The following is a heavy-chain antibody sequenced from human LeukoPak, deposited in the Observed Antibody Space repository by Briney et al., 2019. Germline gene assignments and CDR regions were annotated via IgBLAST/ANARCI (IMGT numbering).Heavy chain of an antibody. CDR2: IYYSGST. Sequence: SETLSLTCTVSGGSISSYYWSWIRQPPGKGLEWIGYIYYSGSTNYNPSLKSRVTISVDTSKNQFSLKLSSVTAADTAVYYCAREGRLIRAFDYWGQGTLVTVSS. D-gene: IGHD3-22*01. J-gene: IGHJ4*02. V-gene: IGHV4-59*08. CDR3: AREGRLIRAFDY. CDR1: GGSISSYY.